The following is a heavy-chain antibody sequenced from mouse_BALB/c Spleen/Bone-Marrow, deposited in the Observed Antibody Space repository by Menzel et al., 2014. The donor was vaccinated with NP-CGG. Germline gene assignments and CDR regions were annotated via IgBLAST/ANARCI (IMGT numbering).Heavy chain of an antibody. CDR1: GFSLTSYG. J-gene: IGHJ4*01. D-gene: IGHD1-1*01. Sequence: QVHVKQSGPGLVAPSQSLSIPCTVSGFSLTSYGLHWVRQPPGKVLEWLGVIWAGGSTNYNSALMSRLSISKDNSKSQVFLKMNSLQTDDTAMCYCARGSYYEGAMDYWGQGTSVTVSS. V-gene: IGHV2-9*02. CDR3: ARGSYYEGAMDY. CDR2: IWAGGST.